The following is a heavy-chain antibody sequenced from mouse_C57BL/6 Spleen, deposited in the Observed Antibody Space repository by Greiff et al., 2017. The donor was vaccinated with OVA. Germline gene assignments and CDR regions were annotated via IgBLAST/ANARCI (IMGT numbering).Heavy chain of an antibody. J-gene: IGHJ1*03. CDR1: GYSITSGYY. V-gene: IGHV3-6*01. CDR2: ISYDGSN. CDR3: ARDERDWYFDV. Sequence: EVHLVESGPGLVKPSQSLSLTCSVTGYSITSGYYWNWIRQFPGNKLEWMGYISYDGSNNYNPSLKNRISITRDTSKNQFFLKLNSVTTEDTATYYCARDERDWYFDVWGTGTTVTVSS.